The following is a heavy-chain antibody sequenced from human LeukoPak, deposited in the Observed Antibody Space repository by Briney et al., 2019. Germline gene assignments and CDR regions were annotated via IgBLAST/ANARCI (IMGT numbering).Heavy chain of an antibody. CDR2: ISGSGGST. Sequence: TGGSLRLSCAASGFTFSSYAMSWVRQAPGKGLEWVSAISGSGGSTYYADSVKGRFTISRDNSKNTLYLQMNSLRAEDTAVYYCAKAGYSSGWYDGRFDYWGQGTLVTVSS. V-gene: IGHV3-23*01. CDR1: GFTFSSYA. D-gene: IGHD6-19*01. J-gene: IGHJ4*02. CDR3: AKAGYSSGWYDGRFDY.